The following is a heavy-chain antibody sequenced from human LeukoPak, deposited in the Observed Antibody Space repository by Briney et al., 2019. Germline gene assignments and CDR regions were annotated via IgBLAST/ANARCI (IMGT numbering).Heavy chain of an antibody. J-gene: IGHJ4*02. V-gene: IGHV6-1*01. CDR2: TYYRSKWYN. CDR3: AREEVPAALFDY. Sequence: SQTLSLTCAISGDSVSSNSAAWNWIRQSPPRGLEWLGRTYYRSKWYNDYAVTVKSRITINPDTSKNQFSLQLNSVTPEDTAVYYCAREEVPAALFDYWGQGTLVTVSS. D-gene: IGHD2-2*01. CDR1: GDSVSSNSAA.